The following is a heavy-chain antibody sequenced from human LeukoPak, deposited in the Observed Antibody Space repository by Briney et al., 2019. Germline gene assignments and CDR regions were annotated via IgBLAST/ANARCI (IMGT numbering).Heavy chain of an antibody. CDR2: ISAYNGNT. D-gene: IGHD3-9*01. Sequence: ASVKVSCKASGYTFTSYGISWVRQAPGQGLEWMGWISAYNGNTNYAQKLQGRVTMTTDTSTSTAYMELRSLRSDDTAVYYCARVGWGRYFDWLLYYWGQGTLVTVSS. V-gene: IGHV1-18*01. CDR3: ARVGWGRYFDWLLYY. J-gene: IGHJ4*02. CDR1: GYTFTSYG.